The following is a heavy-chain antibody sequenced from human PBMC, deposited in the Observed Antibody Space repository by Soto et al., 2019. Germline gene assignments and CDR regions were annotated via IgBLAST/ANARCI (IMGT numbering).Heavy chain of an antibody. CDR3: AGARYCSGGSCYHSLDY. J-gene: IGHJ4*02. D-gene: IGHD2-15*01. V-gene: IGHV1-69*13. CDR1: GGTFSSYA. CDR2: IIPIFGTA. Sequence: ASVKVSCKASGGTFSSYAISWVRQAPGQGLEWMGGIIPIFGTANYAQKFQGRVTITADESTSTAYMELSSLRSEDTAVYYCAGARYCSGGSCYHSLDYWGQGTLVTVSS.